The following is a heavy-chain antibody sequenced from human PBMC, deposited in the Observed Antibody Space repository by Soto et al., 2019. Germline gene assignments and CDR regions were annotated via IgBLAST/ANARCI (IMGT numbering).Heavy chain of an antibody. V-gene: IGHV3-23*01. J-gene: IGHJ4*02. CDR2: FGVGGNYI. CDR1: GFTFSNYA. Sequence: EVQLLESGGGLVQPGGSLRLSCAASGFTFSNYAMNWVRQAPGKGLEWVSGFGVGGNYIYYADSVKGRFTISRDNSKNTLYLQMNSLRAEDTAVYYCAKDAISGTQVWDYFDYWGQGTPVTVSS. CDR3: AKDAISGTQVWDYFDY. D-gene: IGHD7-27*01.